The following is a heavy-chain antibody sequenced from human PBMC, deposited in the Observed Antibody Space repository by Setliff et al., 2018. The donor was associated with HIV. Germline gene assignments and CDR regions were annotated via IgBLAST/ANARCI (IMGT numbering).Heavy chain of an antibody. J-gene: IGHJ4*02. CDR2: FNPNSGVT. CDR3: AREPQGDFWSGYSNRGLDY. V-gene: IGHV1-2*06. D-gene: IGHD3-3*01. Sequence: GASVKVSCKASGFIFTDYQIHWVRQAPGQGLEWMGRFNPNSGVTSSPQNFQGRVTMYRDTSINTAYMELSRLTSDDTAFYYCAREPQGDFWSGYSNRGLDYWGQGTLGTV. CDR1: GFIFTDYQ.